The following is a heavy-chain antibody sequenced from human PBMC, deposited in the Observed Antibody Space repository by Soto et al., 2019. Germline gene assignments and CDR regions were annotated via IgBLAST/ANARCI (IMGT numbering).Heavy chain of an antibody. CDR2: ISNDGSNP. Sequence: SLRLSCAASGFTFSSYGMHWVRQARGTGLEWVAVISNDGSNPYYADSVKGRFTISRDNSKNTLYLQMNSLREEDTAVYYCARTGYDRSGYFVEYYFDYWGQGTLVTVSS. CDR1: GFTFSSYG. CDR3: ARTGYDRSGYFVEYYFDY. J-gene: IGHJ4*02. V-gene: IGHV3-30*03. D-gene: IGHD3-22*01.